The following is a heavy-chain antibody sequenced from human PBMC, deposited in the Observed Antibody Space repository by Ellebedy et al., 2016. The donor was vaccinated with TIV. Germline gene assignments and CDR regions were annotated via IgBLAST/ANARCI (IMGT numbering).Heavy chain of an antibody. D-gene: IGHD2-15*01. CDR2: ISESGGST. CDR1: GVTFSTYA. CDR3: AKGKVADS. Sequence: GGSLRLXCTDAGVTFSTYAMNWVRQALGKGLEWVSGISESGGSTYYADSVKGRFTISRDNSKDTLYLEMNSLRVDDTAVYYCAKGKVADSWGQGTLVTVSS. V-gene: IGHV3-23*01. J-gene: IGHJ4*02.